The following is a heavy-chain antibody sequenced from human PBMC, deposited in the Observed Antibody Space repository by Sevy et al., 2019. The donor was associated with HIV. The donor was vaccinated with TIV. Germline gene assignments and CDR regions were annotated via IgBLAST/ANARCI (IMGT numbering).Heavy chain of an antibody. D-gene: IGHD3-10*01. V-gene: IGHV4-59*01. Sequence: SETLSLTCTVSGGSISSYYWSWIRQPPGKGLEWIGYINYSGSTNYNPSLKSRVTISVDTSKNQFSLQLSSVTAADTAVYYCARDRSYYYGSGKNNAFDIWGQGTMVTVSS. J-gene: IGHJ3*02. CDR2: INYSGST. CDR3: ARDRSYYYGSGKNNAFDI. CDR1: GGSISSYY.